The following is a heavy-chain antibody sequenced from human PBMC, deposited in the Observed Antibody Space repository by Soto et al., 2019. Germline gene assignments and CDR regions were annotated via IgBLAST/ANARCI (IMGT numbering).Heavy chain of an antibody. CDR2: IIPLFGTA. CDR1: GGIFSGNT. Sequence: QMYLVQSGAEVKKPGSSVKISCKASGGIFSGNTINWVRQAAGQGLEWMGGIIPLFGTANYAEKFQGRVTITADKSTKTEYMELTSLRSEDTAVYYCASKAACGGDCYAFDSWGQGTLVTVSS. CDR3: ASKAACGGDCYAFDS. J-gene: IGHJ4*02. D-gene: IGHD2-21*02. V-gene: IGHV1-69*06.